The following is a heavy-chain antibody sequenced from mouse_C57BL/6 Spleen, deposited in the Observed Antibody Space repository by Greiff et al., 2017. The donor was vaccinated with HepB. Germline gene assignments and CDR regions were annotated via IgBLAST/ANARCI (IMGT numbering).Heavy chain of an antibody. D-gene: IGHD3-2*02. CDR3: ARSKARQLRLQGYAMDY. J-gene: IGHJ4*01. V-gene: IGHV1-53*01. CDR2: INPSNGGT. Sequence: QVQLQQPGTELVKPGASVKLSCKASGYTFTSYWMHWVKQRPGQGLEWIGNINPSNGGTNYNEKFKSKATLTVDKSSSTAYMQLSSLTSEDSAVYYCARSKARQLRLQGYAMDYWGQGTSVTGSS. CDR1: GYTFTSYW.